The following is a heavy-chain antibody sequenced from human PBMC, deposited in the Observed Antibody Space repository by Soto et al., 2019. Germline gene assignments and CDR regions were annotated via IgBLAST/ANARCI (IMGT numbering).Heavy chain of an antibody. D-gene: IGHD2-15*01. CDR1: GFSVSNNH. CDR2: IHIDGNT. V-gene: IGHV3-53*02. J-gene: IGHJ4*02. CDR3: AREGSGHFGY. Sequence: EVQLVETGGGLIQPGGSLRLSCAASGFSVSNNHMSWVRQAPGQGLEWVSLIHIDGNTYYTDAVKGRFTISRDYSKNTLFLQMNNLRAEDTALYYCAREGSGHFGYWGQGTQVTVSS.